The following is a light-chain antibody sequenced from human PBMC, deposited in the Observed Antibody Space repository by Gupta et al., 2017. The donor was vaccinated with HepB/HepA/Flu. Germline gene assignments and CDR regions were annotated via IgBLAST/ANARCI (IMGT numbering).Light chain of an antibody. CDR3: MQALQHT. CDR2: LGS. J-gene: IGKJ3*01. CDR1: QSLLHSNGYNY. Sequence: DIVMTQSPLSLPVTPGEPASISCRSSQSLLHSNGYNYLDWYLQKAGQSPQLLIYLGSNRASGVPDRFSGSGSGTDFTLKISSGEAEDVGVYYCMQALQHTFGHGTKVDIK. V-gene: IGKV2-28*01.